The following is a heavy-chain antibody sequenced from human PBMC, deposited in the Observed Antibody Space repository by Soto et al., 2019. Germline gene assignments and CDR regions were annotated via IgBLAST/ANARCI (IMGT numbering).Heavy chain of an antibody. CDR3: ARANGAFDI. D-gene: IGHD2-8*01. CDR1: GYTFTSYA. V-gene: IGHV1-3*01. CDR2: INVGNGNT. Sequence: QVQLVQSGAEVMKPGASVKASCKASGYTFTSYAMHWVRQAPGQRLEWMGWINVGNGNTKYSQKFQGRVTITKDTSASTAYMELSSLRSEDTAVYYCARANGAFDIWGQGTMVTVSS. J-gene: IGHJ3*02.